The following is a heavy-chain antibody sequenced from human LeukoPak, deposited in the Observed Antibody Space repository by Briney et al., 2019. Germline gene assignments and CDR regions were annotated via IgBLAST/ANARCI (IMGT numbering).Heavy chain of an antibody. V-gene: IGHV4-34*01. CDR2: INHSGST. CDR1: GGSFSGYY. J-gene: IGHJ4*02. Sequence: SETLSLTCAGYGGSFSGYYWSWMRQPPGKGLEWIGEINHSGSTNYNPSLKSRVTISVDTSKNQFSLKLSSVTAADTAVYYCARGWGTAERRYIRSSGREVDYWGQGTLVTVSS. CDR3: ARGWGTAERRYIRSSGREVDY. D-gene: IGHD6-19*01.